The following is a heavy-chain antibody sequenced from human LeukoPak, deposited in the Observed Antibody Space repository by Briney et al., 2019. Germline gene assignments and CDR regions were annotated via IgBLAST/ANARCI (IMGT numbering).Heavy chain of an antibody. CDR2: IIPIFGTA. Sequence: AASVKVSCKASGGTFSSYAISWVRQAPGPGLEWMGRIIPIFGTANYAQKFQGRVTITTDESTSTAYMELSSLRSEDTAVYYCATGITMIPGDYFDYWGQGTLVTVSS. D-gene: IGHD3-22*01. V-gene: IGHV1-69*05. CDR3: ATGITMIPGDYFDY. CDR1: GGTFSSYA. J-gene: IGHJ4*02.